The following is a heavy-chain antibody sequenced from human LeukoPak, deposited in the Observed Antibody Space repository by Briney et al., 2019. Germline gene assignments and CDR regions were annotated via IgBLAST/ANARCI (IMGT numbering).Heavy chain of an antibody. Sequence: SETLSLTCTVSGGSISSSSDYWGWIRQAPGKALEWIGSIYYHENTYYNSSLKSRVTISVDTSKNQFSLKLNSVTAADTAVYFCARRAYSAAYWKHFDYWGQGTLVTVSS. V-gene: IGHV4-39*01. J-gene: IGHJ4*02. D-gene: IGHD1-1*01. CDR2: IYYHENT. CDR1: GGSISSSSDY. CDR3: ARRAYSAAYWKHFDY.